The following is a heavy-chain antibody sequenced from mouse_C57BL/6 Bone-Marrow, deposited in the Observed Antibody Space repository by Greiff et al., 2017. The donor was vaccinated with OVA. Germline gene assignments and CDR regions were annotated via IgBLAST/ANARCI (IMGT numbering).Heavy chain of an antibody. D-gene: IGHD2-5*01. CDR3: ASRDSNYLYYFDY. CDR1: GYTFTNYW. CDR2: IYPGGGYT. Sequence: QVQLQQSGAELVRPGTSVKMSCKASGYTFTNYWIGWAKQRPGHGLEWIGDIYPGGGYTNYNEKFKGKATLTADKSSSTAYMQFSSLTSEDSAIFYCASRDSNYLYYFDYWGQGTTLTVSS. J-gene: IGHJ2*01. V-gene: IGHV1-63*01.